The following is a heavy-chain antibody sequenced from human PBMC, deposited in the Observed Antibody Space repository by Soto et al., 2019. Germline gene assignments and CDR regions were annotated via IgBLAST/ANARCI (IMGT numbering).Heavy chain of an antibody. J-gene: IGHJ6*02. D-gene: IGHD6-19*01. Sequence: PGVSMTLSCAACSSAFVSYAMSWVRQAPGKGLEWVSTISGSGGSTHYADSVKGRFTISRDNSQNTLFLRMNSLRAEDTALYYCAKHRVAVKASYNSGMDVWGQETTLTVSS. CDR1: SSAFVSYA. V-gene: IGHV3-23*01. CDR3: AKHRVAVKASYNSGMDV. CDR2: ISGSGGST.